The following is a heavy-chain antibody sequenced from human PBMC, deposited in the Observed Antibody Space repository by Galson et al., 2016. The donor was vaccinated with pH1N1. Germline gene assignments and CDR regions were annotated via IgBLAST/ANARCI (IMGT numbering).Heavy chain of an antibody. Sequence: QSGAEVKKPGESLKISCQGSGYTFSNNWIGWVRQMPGKGLEWMGIIYPIDSDTKYSPSFQGQVTISADRSISTAYLQWSSLKASDTAIYYCGRHPNYYRWYYFDRWGQGTLVTVSS. J-gene: IGHJ4*02. D-gene: IGHD3-10*01. CDR1: GYTFSNNW. CDR2: IYPIDSDT. CDR3: GRHPNYYRWYYFDR. V-gene: IGHV5-51*01.